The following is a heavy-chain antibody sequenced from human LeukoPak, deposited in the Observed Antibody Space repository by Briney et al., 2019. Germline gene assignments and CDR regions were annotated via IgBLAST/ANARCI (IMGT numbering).Heavy chain of an antibody. CDR3: ARASRFIAAAGGYWFDP. CDR1: GYTFTSYG. Sequence: ASVKVSCKDSGYTFTSYGISWVRQAPGQGLEWMGWINPNSGGTNYAQKFQGRVTMTRDTSISTAYMELSRLRSDDTAVYYCARASRFIAAAGGYWFDPWGQGTLVTVSS. D-gene: IGHD6-13*01. CDR2: INPNSGGT. V-gene: IGHV1-2*02. J-gene: IGHJ5*02.